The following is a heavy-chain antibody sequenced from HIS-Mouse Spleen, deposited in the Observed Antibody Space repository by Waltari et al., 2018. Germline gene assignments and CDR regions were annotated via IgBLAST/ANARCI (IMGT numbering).Heavy chain of an antibody. CDR1: GGSISSRSYY. Sequence: QLQLQESGPGLVKPSETLSLTCTVSGGSISSRSYYWGWLRQPPGKGLGWIGGIYYSGSTYYNPSLKSRVTISVDTSKNQFSLKLSSVTAADTAVYYCARDGYSGYGHDAFDIWGQGTMVTVSS. V-gene: IGHV4-39*07. CDR3: ARDGYSGYGHDAFDI. J-gene: IGHJ3*02. CDR2: IYYSGST. D-gene: IGHD5-12*01.